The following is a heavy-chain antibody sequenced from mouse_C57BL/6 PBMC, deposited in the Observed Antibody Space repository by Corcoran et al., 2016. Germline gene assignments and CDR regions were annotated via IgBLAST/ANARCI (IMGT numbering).Heavy chain of an antibody. D-gene: IGHD1-1*01. V-gene: IGHV1-26*01. J-gene: IGHJ2*01. CDR2: INPNNGGT. CDR1: GYTFTDYY. CDR3: ARGGSSLFDY. Sequence: EVQLQQSGPELVKPGASVKISCKASGYTFTDYYMNWVKQSHGKSLEWIGDINPNNGGTSYNQKFKGKATLTVDKSSSTAYMELRSLTSEDSVVYYCARGGSSLFDYWGQGTTLTVSS.